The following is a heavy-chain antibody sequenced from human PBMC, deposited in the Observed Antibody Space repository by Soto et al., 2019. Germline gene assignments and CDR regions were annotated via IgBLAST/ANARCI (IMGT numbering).Heavy chain of an antibody. D-gene: IGHD3-10*01. J-gene: IGHJ6*02. CDR3: VRPRPSGENYGMDV. V-gene: IGHV3-53*01. CDR1: GRTVSHNY. CDR2: LYTEGTT. Sequence: GGPLILSWVASGRTVSHNYVAWVRPAPEMGLEWVSILYTEGTTYYADSVKGRFTISRDSSKNTLFLQMDSLRAEDTAVYYCVRPRPSGENYGMDVWGQGTTVNLSS.